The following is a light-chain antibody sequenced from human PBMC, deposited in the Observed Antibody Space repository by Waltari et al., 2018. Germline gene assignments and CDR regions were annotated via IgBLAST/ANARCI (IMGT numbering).Light chain of an antibody. V-gene: IGLV3-25*03. CDR2: KDT. CDR3: QSADSSGKV. CDR1: ALPKQY. J-gene: IGLJ2*01. Sequence: SYELTQPPSVSVSPGQTARITCSGDALPKQYACWYQQKPGQALVVVIYKDTERPSGIPDRFSVSSSGTTVTLTISGVQAEDEADYYCQSADSSGKVFGGGTKLTVL.